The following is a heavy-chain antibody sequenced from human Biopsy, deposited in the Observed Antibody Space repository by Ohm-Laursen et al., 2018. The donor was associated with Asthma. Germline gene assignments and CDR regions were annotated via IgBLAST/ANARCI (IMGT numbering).Heavy chain of an antibody. CDR3: ARDSGGDWSCSDRRCDYYYTYAMDV. CDR1: GFTFNYYS. CDR2: ISSGTTYI. Sequence: SLRLFCAASGFTFNYYSINWVRQAPGKGLEWVASISSGTTYIYYADSVKGRFTISRDNGKNSLFLQMSSLRAEDTAVYYCARDSGGDWSCSDRRCDYYYTYAMDVWGQGTTVTVSS. V-gene: IGHV3-21*01. J-gene: IGHJ6*02. D-gene: IGHD2-15*01.